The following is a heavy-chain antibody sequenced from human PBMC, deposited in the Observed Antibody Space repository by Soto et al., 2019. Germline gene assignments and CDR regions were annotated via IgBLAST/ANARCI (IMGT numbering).Heavy chain of an antibody. CDR2: IIPMFGTA. Sequence: GASVKVSCKASGGTFNSFAISGVRQAPGEGLEWMGGIIPMFGTANYPQKFQGRVTMTADESTSTVYMELSSLRSEDTAVYYCARGYYSSSGNYYNFDYWGQGTQVTVSS. CDR1: GGTFNSFA. D-gene: IGHD3-10*01. V-gene: IGHV1-69*13. J-gene: IGHJ4*02. CDR3: ARGYYSSSGNYYNFDY.